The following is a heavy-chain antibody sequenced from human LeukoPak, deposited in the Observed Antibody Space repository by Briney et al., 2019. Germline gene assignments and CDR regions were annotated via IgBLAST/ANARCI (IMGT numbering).Heavy chain of an antibody. CDR1: GFTPSSYG. CDR2: IWYDGSNK. D-gene: IGHD3-16*01. Sequence: GGSLRLSRAASGFTPSSYGMHWVRQAPGNGLEWVAVIWYDGSNKYYADTVKGRFTISRDNSKNTLYLQMNSLRAEDTAVYYCARQGWGGNYFDYWGQGTLVTVSS. CDR3: ARQGWGGNYFDY. V-gene: IGHV3-33*01. J-gene: IGHJ4*02.